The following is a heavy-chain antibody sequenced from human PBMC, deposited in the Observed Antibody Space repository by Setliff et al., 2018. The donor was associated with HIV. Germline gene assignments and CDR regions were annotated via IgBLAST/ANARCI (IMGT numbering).Heavy chain of an antibody. CDR1: GGSISGYY. CDR2: IYASGST. V-gene: IGHV4-4*07. D-gene: IGHD3-9*01. CDR3: ARGHDNKYYYFYYMDV. Sequence: SETLSLTCTVSGGSISGYYWSWIRQPAGKGLEWIGHIYASGSTNYNPSLKSRVTISLDMSKNQFSLRLSSVTAADTAVYYCARGHDNKYYYFYYMDVWGKGTTVTVSS. J-gene: IGHJ6*03.